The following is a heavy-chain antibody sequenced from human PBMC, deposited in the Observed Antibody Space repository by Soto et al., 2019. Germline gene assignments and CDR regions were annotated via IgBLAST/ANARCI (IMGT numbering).Heavy chain of an antibody. V-gene: IGHV3-73*02. CDR3: TRSGGSYSFGY. CDR2: IRSKTHSYAT. D-gene: IGHD1-26*01. CDR1: GFTLSGSA. Sequence: EVQLVESGGGLVQPGESLKLSCAASGFTLSGSAVHWVRQASGKGLEWVGRIRSKTHSYATEYIASVKGRFTMSRDDSNNTAHLQMTGLETDDTAVYYCTRSGGSYSFGYWGQGTLVTVSS. J-gene: IGHJ4*02.